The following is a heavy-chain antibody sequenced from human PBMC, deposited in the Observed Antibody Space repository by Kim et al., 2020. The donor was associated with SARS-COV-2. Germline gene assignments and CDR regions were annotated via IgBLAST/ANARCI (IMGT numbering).Heavy chain of an antibody. Sequence: KVQGRVTITRDTSASTAYMELSSLRSEDTAVYYCARGRRIEAAGGYFDYWGQGTLVTVSS. J-gene: IGHJ4*02. V-gene: IGHV1-3*01. D-gene: IGHD6-13*01. CDR3: ARGRRIEAAGGYFDY.